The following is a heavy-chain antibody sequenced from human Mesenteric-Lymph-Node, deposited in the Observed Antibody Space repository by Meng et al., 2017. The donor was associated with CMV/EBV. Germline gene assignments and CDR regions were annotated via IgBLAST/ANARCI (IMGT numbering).Heavy chain of an antibody. V-gene: IGHV3-23*01. CDR2: VSGSGGST. CDR1: GFTFDTYA. CDR3: EKDPGTGDSYKYGMDV. D-gene: IGHD1-1*01. Sequence: GESLKISCAASGFTFDTYAMSWVRQAPGKGLEWVSGVSGSGGSTQYADSVKGRFTISRDNSKNTLYLQMNSLRDEDTAVYYCEKDPGTGDSYKYGMDVWGQGTTVTVS. J-gene: IGHJ6*02.